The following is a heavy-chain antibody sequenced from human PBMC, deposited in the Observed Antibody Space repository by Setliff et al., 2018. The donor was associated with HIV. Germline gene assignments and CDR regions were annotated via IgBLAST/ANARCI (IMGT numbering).Heavy chain of an antibody. CDR1: SGSFSGYY. J-gene: IGHJ4*02. CDR2: INHSGST. D-gene: IGHD6-19*01. Sequence: SETLSLTCAVYSGSFSGYYWSWIRQPPGKGLEWFGEINHSGSTNYNPSLKSRVTISIDTSKNQFSVKLNFVTAADTAVYYCAREQWLVTRGYFDSWGQGIMVTVSS. V-gene: IGHV4-34*01. CDR3: AREQWLVTRGYFDS.